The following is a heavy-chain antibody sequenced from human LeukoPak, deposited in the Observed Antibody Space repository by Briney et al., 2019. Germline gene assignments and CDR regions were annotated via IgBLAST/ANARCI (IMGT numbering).Heavy chain of an antibody. CDR3: VRDVRQQNFDC. CDR2: IKSDGSNT. CDR1: GFTFSRYW. V-gene: IGHV3-74*03. D-gene: IGHD3-10*02. J-gene: IGHJ4*02. Sequence: GGSLRLSCAASGFTFSRYWMHWVRQAPGKGLVWVSRIKSDGSNTKYADSVKGRFSISRDNAKNTLYLQMNSLRAEDTAVYYCVRDVRQQNFDCWGQGILVTVSS.